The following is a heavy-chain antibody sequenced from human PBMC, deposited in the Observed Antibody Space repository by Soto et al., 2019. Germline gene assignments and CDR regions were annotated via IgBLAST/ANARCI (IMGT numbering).Heavy chain of an antibody. CDR2: ISGSGGST. Sequence: PGGSLRLSCAASGFTFSSYAMSWVRQAPGKGLEWVSAISGSGGSTYYADSVKGRFTISRDNSKNTLYLQMNSLRAEDTAVYYCAKRPHYDFWSGYSSGKGFFDYWGKGTLVTVSS. CDR1: GFTFSSYA. J-gene: IGHJ4*02. V-gene: IGHV3-23*01. CDR3: AKRPHYDFWSGYSSGKGFFDY. D-gene: IGHD3-3*01.